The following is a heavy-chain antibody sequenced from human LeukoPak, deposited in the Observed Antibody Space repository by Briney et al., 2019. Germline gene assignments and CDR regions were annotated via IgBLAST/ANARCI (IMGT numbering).Heavy chain of an antibody. CDR3: AKLIGYCSSTSCYGGWCDP. V-gene: IGHV3-20*04. CDR1: GFNFDDYG. J-gene: IGHJ5*02. D-gene: IGHD2-2*01. CDR2: INWNGGGT. Sequence: GGSMRLSCAASGFNFDDYGMSWVRQAPGKGLEWVSGINWNGGGTGYADSVKGRFTISRENAKNSLYLQMNSLKAEDTALYYCAKLIGYCSSTSCYGGWCDPWGQGTLVTVSS.